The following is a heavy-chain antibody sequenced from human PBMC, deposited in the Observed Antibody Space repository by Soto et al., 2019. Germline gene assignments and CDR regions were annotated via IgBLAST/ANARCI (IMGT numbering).Heavy chain of an antibody. CDR3: ARIYDFWSGSQDYYYYYGMDV. Sequence: SGPTLVNPTQTLTLTCTFSGFSLSTSGVGVGWIRQPPGKALEWLALIYWNDDKRYSPSLKSRLTITKDTSKNQVVLTMTNMDPVDTATYYCARIYDFWSGSQDYYYYYGMDVWGQGTTVTVSS. CDR1: GFSLSTSGVG. D-gene: IGHD3-3*01. J-gene: IGHJ6*02. CDR2: IYWNDDK. V-gene: IGHV2-5*01.